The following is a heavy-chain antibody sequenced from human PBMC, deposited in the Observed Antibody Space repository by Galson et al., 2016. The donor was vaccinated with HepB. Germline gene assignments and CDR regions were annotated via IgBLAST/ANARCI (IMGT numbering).Heavy chain of an antibody. CDR1: GFTFSSYA. Sequence: SLRLSCAASGFTFSSYAMHWVRQAPGKGLEWVAVISYDGSNKYYADSVKGRFTISRDNSRNMVFLQMNSLRPEDSAAYYCAREIAVDNKIAGTDSWGQGTLVTVSS. CDR2: ISYDGSNK. CDR3: AREIAVDNKIAGTDS. V-gene: IGHV3-30*04. J-gene: IGHJ5*01. D-gene: IGHD6-19*01.